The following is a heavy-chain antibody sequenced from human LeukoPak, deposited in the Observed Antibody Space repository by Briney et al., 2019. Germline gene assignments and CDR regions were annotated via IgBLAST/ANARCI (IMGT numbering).Heavy chain of an antibody. D-gene: IGHD3-3*01. J-gene: IGHJ4*02. V-gene: IGHV1-69*05. CDR2: IIPIFGTA. Sequence: ASVKVSCKASGGTFSSYAISWVRQAPGQGLEWMGGIIPIFGTANYAQKFQGRVTIITDESTSTAYMELSSLRSEDTAVYYCASSQRITIFGVVTRVEDPFDYWGQGTLVTVSS. CDR3: ASSQRITIFGVVTRVEDPFDY. CDR1: GGTFSSYA.